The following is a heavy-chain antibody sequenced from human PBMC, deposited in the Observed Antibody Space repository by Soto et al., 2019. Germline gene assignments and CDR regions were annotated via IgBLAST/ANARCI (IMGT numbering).Heavy chain of an antibody. D-gene: IGHD1-1*01. CDR3: ATSTPRTTNFAF. V-gene: IGHV4-30-2*01. J-gene: IGHJ4*02. CDR1: GGSISSGDYS. Sequence: SETLCLTCAVSGGSISSGDYSWSWIRQPPGKGLAGIGYIYHSWCTYYNPSLKSGATISVDRSKHQFSLKLTSLTAAATAVYLSATSTPRTTNFAFWLQGTLVTVP. CDR2: IYHSWCT.